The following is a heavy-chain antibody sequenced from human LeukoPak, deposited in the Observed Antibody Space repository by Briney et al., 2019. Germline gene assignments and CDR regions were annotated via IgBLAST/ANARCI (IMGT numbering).Heavy chain of an antibody. CDR3: ARVRGPDGWFAP. CDR2: IYYSGNT. Sequence: SETLSLTCTVSGGSIDRSSYYWGWIRQPPGKGLEWIGSIYYSGNTYYNSSLKSRITISVNTTKNQVALKLSSVTAADSAVYYCARVRGPDGWFAPWGQGTLVTVSS. CDR1: GGSIDRSSYY. V-gene: IGHV4-39*01. J-gene: IGHJ5*02.